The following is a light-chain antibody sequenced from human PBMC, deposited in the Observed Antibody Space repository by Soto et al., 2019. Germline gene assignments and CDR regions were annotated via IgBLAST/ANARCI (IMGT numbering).Light chain of an antibody. J-gene: IGKJ1*01. CDR2: GAS. CDR1: QSVSSNY. Sequence: EIVLAQSPGTLSLSPGERATLSCRASQSVSSNYLAWYQQKPGQAPRLLIYGASSRATGIPDKFSGSGSGTDFTLTISRLEPEDFAVYYCQQYAGSPRTFGRGTKVDIK. V-gene: IGKV3-20*01. CDR3: QQYAGSPRT.